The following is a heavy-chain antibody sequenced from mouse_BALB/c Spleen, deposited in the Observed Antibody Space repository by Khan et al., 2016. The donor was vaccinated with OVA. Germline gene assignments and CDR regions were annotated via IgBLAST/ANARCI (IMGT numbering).Heavy chain of an antibody. CDR3: GRSEYYRDFAY. V-gene: IGHV9-3-1*01. CDR2: INTYTGEP. Sequence: QIQLVQSGPELKKPGETVKISCMASGYTFTNYGMDWVKQAPGKGLKWMGWINTYTGEPTYADDFKGRFAFSLETSASTAYLQINNLKNEDTATKFCGRSEYYRDFAYWGKGTLVTVSA. J-gene: IGHJ3*01. D-gene: IGHD2-14*01. CDR1: GYTFTNYG.